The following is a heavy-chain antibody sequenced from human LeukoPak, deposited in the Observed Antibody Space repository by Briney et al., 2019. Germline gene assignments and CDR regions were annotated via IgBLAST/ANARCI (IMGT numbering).Heavy chain of an antibody. J-gene: IGHJ5*02. CDR2: ISGNSASI. CDR3: AKEGGSGSYQIS. CDR1: VFTFSTYS. V-gene: IGHV3-48*01. Sequence: PGGSLRLSCPASVFTFSTYSMNWVRQAPWKGLEWVSYISGNSASIYYADSVKGRFTISRDNAKNSLYLQMNSLRAEDTAVYYCAKEGGSGSYQISWGQGTLVTVSS. D-gene: IGHD3-10*01.